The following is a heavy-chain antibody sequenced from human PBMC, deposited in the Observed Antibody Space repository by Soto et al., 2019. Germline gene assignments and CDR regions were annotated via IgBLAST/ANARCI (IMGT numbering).Heavy chain of an antibody. Sequence: SETLSLTCTVSGGSISTGGYYWSWIRQYPGKGLEWLGYIDGSGYTFYNPSLQSRLTLSMDTSKNQFSVKLSSATAADTAVYFCARKQAGFFYGIDYWGQGTLVTVSS. D-gene: IGHD3-3*01. CDR3: ARKQAGFFYGIDY. J-gene: IGHJ4*02. CDR1: GGSISTGGYY. V-gene: IGHV4-31*03. CDR2: IDGSGYT.